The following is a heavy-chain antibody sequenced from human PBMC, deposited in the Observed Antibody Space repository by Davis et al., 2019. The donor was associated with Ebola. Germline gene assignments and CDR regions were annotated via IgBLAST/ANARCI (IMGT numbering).Heavy chain of an antibody. CDR1: GFPFSDYY. V-gene: IGHV3-11*01. Sequence: GESLKIPCAASGFPFSDYYMRWIRQAPGKGLEWVSYISSSGSTIYYADSVKGRFTISRDNAKNSLYLQMNSLRAEDTAVYYCARAYSSGWPSVDYWGQGTLVTVSS. J-gene: IGHJ4*02. D-gene: IGHD6-19*01. CDR2: ISSSGSTI. CDR3: ARAYSSGWPSVDY.